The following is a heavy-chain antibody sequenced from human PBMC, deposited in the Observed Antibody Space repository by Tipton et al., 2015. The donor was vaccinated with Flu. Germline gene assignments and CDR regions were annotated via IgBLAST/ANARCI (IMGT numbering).Heavy chain of an antibody. CDR3: ARRDYSNYVSVPKNWFDS. CDR1: GGFVSSYY. Sequence: LRLSCTVSGGFVSSYYWNWVRQVPGKGLEWIGYIYNNQYTKYNPSLKSRVTVSVDPSMSQFSLRLTSVTAADTAVYYCARRDYSNYVSVPKNWFDSWGQGILVTVSS. J-gene: IGHJ5*01. V-gene: IGHV4-4*09. CDR2: IYNNQYT. D-gene: IGHD4-11*01.